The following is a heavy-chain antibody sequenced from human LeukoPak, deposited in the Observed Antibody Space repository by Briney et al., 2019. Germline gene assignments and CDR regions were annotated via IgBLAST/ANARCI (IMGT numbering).Heavy chain of an antibody. CDR2: ISSSSTTI. Sequence: GGSLRLSCAASGFTFSSYSMNWVRQAPGKGLEWVSYISSSSTTIYYADSVKGRFTISRDNAKNSLYLQMNSLRAEDTAVYYCARLDWSNAFDIWGQGTMVTVSS. D-gene: IGHD3/OR15-3a*01. CDR1: GFTFSSYS. J-gene: IGHJ3*02. V-gene: IGHV3-48*01. CDR3: ARLDWSNAFDI.